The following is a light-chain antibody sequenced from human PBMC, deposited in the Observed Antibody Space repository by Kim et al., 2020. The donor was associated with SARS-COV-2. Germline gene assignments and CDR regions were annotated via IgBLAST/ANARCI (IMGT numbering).Light chain of an antibody. CDR1: QSISTY. CDR2: AAS. V-gene: IGKV1-39*01. J-gene: IGKJ2*01. Sequence: DIQMTQSPSSLSASVGDRVTITCRASQSISTYLNWYQQKPGKAPNLLISAASSLQSGVPSRFGGSGSGTDFTLTISSLQPGDIATYYCQHSYSNPYTFGQGTKLEI. CDR3: QHSYSNPYT.